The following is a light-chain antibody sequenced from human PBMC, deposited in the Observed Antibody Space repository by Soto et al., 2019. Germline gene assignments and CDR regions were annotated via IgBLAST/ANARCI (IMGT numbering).Light chain of an antibody. CDR2: LEGSGSY. Sequence: QLVLTQSSSASASLGSSVKLTCTLSSLHSSYIIAWHQQQPGKAPRYLMKLEGSGSYNKGSGVPDRFSGYSSGADRYLTISNLQFEDEADYYCETWDSNTRVFGGGTKPTVL. V-gene: IGLV4-60*02. CDR3: ETWDSNTRV. CDR1: SLHSSYI. J-gene: IGLJ3*02.